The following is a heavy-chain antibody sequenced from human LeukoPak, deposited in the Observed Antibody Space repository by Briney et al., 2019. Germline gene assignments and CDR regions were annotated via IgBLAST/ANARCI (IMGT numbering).Heavy chain of an antibody. J-gene: IGHJ4*02. V-gene: IGHV1-2*02. CDR2: INPNSGGT. CDR1: GYTFTGYY. D-gene: IGHD6-6*01. CDR3: ARVNVLRGSSSADY. Sequence: ASVKGSCRASGYTFTGYYMHWVRQAPGQGLVWMGWINPNSGGTNYAQKFQGRVTMTRDTSISTAYMELSRLRSDDTAVYYCARVNVLRGSSSADYWGQGTLVTVSS.